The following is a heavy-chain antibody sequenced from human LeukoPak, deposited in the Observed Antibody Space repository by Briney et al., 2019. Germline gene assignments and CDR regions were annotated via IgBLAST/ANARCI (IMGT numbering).Heavy chain of an antibody. D-gene: IGHD3-22*01. V-gene: IGHV1-69*01. J-gene: IGHJ1*01. CDR1: GGTFSSYA. CDR3: ARASKHYDSSGPLWH. Sequence: SVKVSCKASGGTFSSYAISWVRQAPGQGLEWMGGIIPIFGTANYAQKLQGRVTITADESTSTAYMELSSLRSEDTAVYYCARASKHYDSSGPLWHWGQGTLVTVSS. CDR2: IIPIFGTA.